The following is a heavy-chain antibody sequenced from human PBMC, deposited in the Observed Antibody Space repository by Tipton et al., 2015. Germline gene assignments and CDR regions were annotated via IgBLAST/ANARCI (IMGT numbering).Heavy chain of an antibody. CDR2: INDSGST. D-gene: IGHD5-12*01. J-gene: IGHJ4*02. CDR1: DGPFSGYY. CDR3: AKTHGAYDWYLDH. V-gene: IGHV4-34*01. Sequence: LRLSCGVYDGPFSGYYWSWIRQPPGKGLEWIGEINDSGSTYYNPSLRSRVTISVDTTKNQFSLNLRSVTAADAAVYFCAKTHGAYDWYLDHWGQGTLVTVSS.